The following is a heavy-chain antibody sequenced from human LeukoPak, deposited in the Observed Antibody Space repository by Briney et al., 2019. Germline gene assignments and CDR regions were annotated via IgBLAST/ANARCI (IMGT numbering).Heavy chain of an antibody. CDR1: GFTFSSYA. CDR3: ARDREYSSARYYYYYGMDV. J-gene: IGHJ6*02. Sequence: GRSLRLSCAASGFTFSSYAMHWVRQAPGKGLEWVAVISYDGSNKYYADSVKGRFTTSRDNSKNTLYLQMNSLRAEDTAVYYCARDREYSSARYYYYYGMDVWGQGTTATVSS. CDR2: ISYDGSNK. V-gene: IGHV3-30*04. D-gene: IGHD6-6*01.